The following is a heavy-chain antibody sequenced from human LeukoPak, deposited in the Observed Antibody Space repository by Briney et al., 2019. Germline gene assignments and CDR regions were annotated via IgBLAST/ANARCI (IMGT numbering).Heavy chain of an antibody. D-gene: IGHD3-10*01. CDR3: ARDLVTMVRGSGLGY. CDR2: IYYSGST. J-gene: IGHJ4*02. V-gene: IGHV4-59*01. Sequence: SETLSLTCTVSGGSISSYYWSWIRQPPGKGLEGIGYIYYSGSTNYNPSLKSRVTISVDTSKNQFSLKLSSVTAADTAVYYCARDLVTMVRGSGLGYWGQGTLVTVSS. CDR1: GGSISSYY.